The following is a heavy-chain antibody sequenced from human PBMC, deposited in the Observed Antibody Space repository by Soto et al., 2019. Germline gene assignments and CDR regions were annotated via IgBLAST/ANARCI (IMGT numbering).Heavy chain of an antibody. CDR3: ARLMASSSTGYYYYGMDV. CDR1: GGTFSSYA. J-gene: IGHJ6*02. D-gene: IGHD6-6*01. V-gene: IGHV1-69*13. CDR2: IIPIFGTA. Sequence: SVKVSCKASGGTFSSYAISWVQQAPGQGLEWMGGIIPIFGTANYAQKFQGRVTITADESTSTAYMELSSLRSEDTAVYYCARLMASSSTGYYYYGMDVWGQGTTVTVSS.